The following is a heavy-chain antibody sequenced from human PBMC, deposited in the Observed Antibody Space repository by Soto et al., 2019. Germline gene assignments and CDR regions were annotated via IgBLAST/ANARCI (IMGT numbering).Heavy chain of an antibody. CDR3: VKDRGCSTINCYPGNWFDP. D-gene: IGHD2-2*01. Sequence: GGSLRLSCSASVFTVSSYAMHWVRQAPGKGLQYVSTISFNGCNTDYADSVKGRFTISRDNSKNTLYLQMSSLRAEDTAVYYCVKDRGCSTINCYPGNWFDPWGQGTLVTVSS. V-gene: IGHV3-64D*06. J-gene: IGHJ5*02. CDR1: VFTVSSYA. CDR2: ISFNGCNT.